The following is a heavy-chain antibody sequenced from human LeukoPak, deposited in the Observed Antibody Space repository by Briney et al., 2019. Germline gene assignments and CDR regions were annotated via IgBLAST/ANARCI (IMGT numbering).Heavy chain of an antibody. CDR1: GFTFIDYD. CDR2: IGIRGDT. CDR3: ARVDGSGYYCDY. V-gene: IGHV3-13*01. D-gene: IGHD3-22*01. Sequence: PGGSLRLSCAASGFTFIDYDMHWVRQVIGKGLEWVSAIGIRGDTHYSGSVKGRFTISRENAESSLYLQMNSLRAEDTAVYYCARVDGSGYYCDYWGQGTLVTVSS. J-gene: IGHJ4*02.